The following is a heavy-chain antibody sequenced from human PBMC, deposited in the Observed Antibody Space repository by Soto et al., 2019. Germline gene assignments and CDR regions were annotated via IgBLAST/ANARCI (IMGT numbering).Heavy chain of an antibody. CDR1: GFTFSSYG. D-gene: IGHD3-9*01. CDR3: AKENGVSGYYFDY. CDR2: ISYDGSNK. Sequence: GGSLRLSCAASGFTFSSYGMHWVRQAPGKGLEWVAVISYDGSNKYYADSVKGRFTISRDNSKNTLYLQMNSLRAEDTAVYYCAKENGVSGYYFDYWGQGTLVTVSS. J-gene: IGHJ4*02. V-gene: IGHV3-30*18.